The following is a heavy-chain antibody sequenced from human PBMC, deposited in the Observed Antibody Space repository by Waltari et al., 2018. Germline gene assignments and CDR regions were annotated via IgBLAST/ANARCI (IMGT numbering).Heavy chain of an antibody. CDR1: GFTFSTYG. D-gene: IGHD3-10*01. CDR2: ISFDGSNK. CDR3: ARGDGYNFDY. V-gene: IGHV3-30*03. Sequence: QVQLVESGGGVVQPGRSLSLSCASSGFTFSTYGMHWVRQAPGKGLEWVAVISFDGSNKYYADYVKGRFTISRDNSKNTLYLQMNSLRAEDTAVYYCARGDGYNFDYWGQGTLVTVSS. J-gene: IGHJ4*02.